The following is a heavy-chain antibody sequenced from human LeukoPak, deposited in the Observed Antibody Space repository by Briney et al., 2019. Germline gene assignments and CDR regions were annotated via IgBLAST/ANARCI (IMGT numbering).Heavy chain of an antibody. CDR1: GYTFTSYG. D-gene: IGHD2-21*02. CDR3: ARSDKAYCGGDCYSPNEYFQH. Sequence: ASVKVSCKASGYTFTSYGISWVRQAPGQGLEWMGWISAYNGNTNYAQKLQGRVTMTTDTSTSTAYMELRSLRSDDTAVYYCARSDKAYCGGDCYSPNEYFQHWGQGTLVTVSS. V-gene: IGHV1-18*01. CDR2: ISAYNGNT. J-gene: IGHJ1*01.